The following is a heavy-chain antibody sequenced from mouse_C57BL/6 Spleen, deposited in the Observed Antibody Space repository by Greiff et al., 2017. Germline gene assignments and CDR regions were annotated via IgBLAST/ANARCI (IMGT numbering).Heavy chain of an antibody. CDR1: GYTFTDYE. Sequence: VKLMESGAELVRPGASVTLSCKASGYTFTDYEMPWVKQTPVHGLEWIGAIDPETGGTAYNQKFKGKAILTADKSSSTAYMELRSLTSEDAAVYYCTRGSWDYWGQGTSVTGSS. CDR2: IDPETGGT. CDR3: TRGSWDY. J-gene: IGHJ4*01. V-gene: IGHV1-15*01.